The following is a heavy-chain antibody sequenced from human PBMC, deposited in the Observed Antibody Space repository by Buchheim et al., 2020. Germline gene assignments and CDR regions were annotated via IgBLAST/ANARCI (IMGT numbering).Heavy chain of an antibody. CDR1: GFTFSNYA. CDR2: IWYDGSNK. J-gene: IGHJ6*02. D-gene: IGHD3-3*01. Sequence: VQLLESGGGLVQPGGSLRLSCAASGFTFSNYAMNWVRQAPGKGLEWVAVIWYDGSNKYYADSVKGRFTISRDNSKNTLYLQMNSLRAEDTAVYYCARVFTKFGVPPYYYYGMDVWGQGTT. V-gene: IGHV3-33*08. CDR3: ARVFTKFGVPPYYYYGMDV.